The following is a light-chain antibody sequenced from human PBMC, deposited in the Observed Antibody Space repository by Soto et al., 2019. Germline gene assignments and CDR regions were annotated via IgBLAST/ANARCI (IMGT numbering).Light chain of an antibody. J-gene: IGKJ1*01. CDR3: HQYDTWPPWT. CDR2: GVS. V-gene: IGKV3-15*01. Sequence: EIVLTQSPATLSVSPGERATLSCRASQTVGIYLAWYQQKPGQAPRLLIYGVSTRATGIPARFSGSGSGTDFTLTISSVQSEDFAVYYCHQYDTWPPWTFGQGTKVEIK. CDR1: QTVGIY.